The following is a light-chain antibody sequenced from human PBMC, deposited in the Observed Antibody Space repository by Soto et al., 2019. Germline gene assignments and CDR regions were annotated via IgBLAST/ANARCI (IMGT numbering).Light chain of an antibody. J-gene: IGKJ2*01. Sequence: EIVMTQSPATLSVSPGERATLSCRASQSVSSNVAWYQQKPGQAPRLLIYGASTRATGIPARFSGSGSGTEFTLTRSSLQSEDFAVYYCQQYNNWPLYTFGQGTKLEIK. CDR1: QSVSSN. CDR2: GAS. CDR3: QQYNNWPLYT. V-gene: IGKV3-15*01.